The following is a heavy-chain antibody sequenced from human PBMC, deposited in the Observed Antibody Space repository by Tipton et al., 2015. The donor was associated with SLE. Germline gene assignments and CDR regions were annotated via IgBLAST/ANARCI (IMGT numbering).Heavy chain of an antibody. CDR3: ARGLAMVRGDSMDY. D-gene: IGHD3-10*01. CDR2: IYTSGST. J-gene: IGHJ4*02. V-gene: IGHV4-4*08. CDR1: GGSISSYY. Sequence: TLSLTCTVSGGSISSYYWSWIRQPPGKGLEWIGYIYTSGSTSYNPSLKSRVTISVDTSKNQFSLKLSSVTAADTAVYYCARGLAMVRGDSMDYWGQGTLVTVSS.